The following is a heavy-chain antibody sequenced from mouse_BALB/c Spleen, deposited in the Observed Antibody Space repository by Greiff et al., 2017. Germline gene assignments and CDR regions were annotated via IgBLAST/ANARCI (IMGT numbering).Heavy chain of an antibody. CDR1: GFTFSSYA. V-gene: IGHV5-9-4*01. CDR2: ISSGGSYT. CDR3: AGNSY. Sequence: EVKVEESGGGLVKPGGSLKLSCAASGFTFSSYAMSWVRQSPEKRLEWVAEISSGGSYTYYPDTVTGRFTISRDNAKNTLYLEMSSLRSEDTAMYYCAGNSYWGQGTLVTVSA. J-gene: IGHJ3*01.